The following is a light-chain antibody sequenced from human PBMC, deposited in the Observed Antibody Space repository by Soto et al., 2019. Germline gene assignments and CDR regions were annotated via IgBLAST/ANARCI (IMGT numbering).Light chain of an antibody. CDR2: AVS. J-gene: IGLJ2*01. Sequence: QSALTQPASVSASPGQAITISCTGTNSDIGDYNYVSWYQQHPGKAPKLLIYAVSNRPSGVSNRFSGSKSGNTASLTISGLQAEDEADYYCSSYTNSNTPVLFGGGTKLTVL. CDR1: NSDIGDYNY. CDR3: SSYTNSNTPVL. V-gene: IGLV2-14*01.